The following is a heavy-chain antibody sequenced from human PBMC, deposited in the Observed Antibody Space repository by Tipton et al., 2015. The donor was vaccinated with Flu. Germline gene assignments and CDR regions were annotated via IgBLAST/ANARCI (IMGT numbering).Heavy chain of an antibody. V-gene: IGHV4-34*01. Sequence: AGLVKPSEALSLTCAVYGGSFSGYYWSWIRQPPGKGLEWIGEINHSGSTNYNPSLKSRVTISVDTSKNQFSLKLSSVTAADTAVYYCARHVSSTSMFYMDVWGKGTTVTVSS. CDR1: GGSFSGYY. J-gene: IGHJ6*03. D-gene: IGHD2-2*01. CDR2: INHSGST. CDR3: ARHVSSTSMFYMDV.